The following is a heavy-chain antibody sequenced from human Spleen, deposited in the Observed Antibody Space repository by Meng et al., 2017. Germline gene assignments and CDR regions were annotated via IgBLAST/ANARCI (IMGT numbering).Heavy chain of an antibody. D-gene: IGHD6-19*01. CDR3: VRSSGWVKTGFDP. J-gene: IGHJ5*02. CDR1: GGSISTSGYS. CDR2: IGHSGIT. Sequence: QPQLQESGPGLVKPSEALSLTCSVSGGSISTSGYSWGWIRQPPGKGLEWIGSIGHSGITYYTPSLKSRVTVSIDTSRNQFSLWLTSVTAADTAVYYCVRSSGWVKTGFDPWGQGTLVTVSS. V-gene: IGHV4-39*01.